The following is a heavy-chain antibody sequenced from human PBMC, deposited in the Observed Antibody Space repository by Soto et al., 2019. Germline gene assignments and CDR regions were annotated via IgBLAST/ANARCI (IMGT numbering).Heavy chain of an antibody. V-gene: IGHV1-8*01. D-gene: IGHD2-15*01. CDR2: MNPNSGET. CDR3: ARGRGGYCSGGICYRLLDP. Sequence: EQLVQAGAEVKKPGASVKVSCKASGYTFTNYETIWVRQATGQGLEWMGWMNPNSGETVYAQKVQGRLTMTRDTSIRTAYMELSSFRSEETAVYYCARGRGGYCSGGICYRLLDPWGQGTLVTVAS. CDR1: GYTFTNYE. J-gene: IGHJ5*02.